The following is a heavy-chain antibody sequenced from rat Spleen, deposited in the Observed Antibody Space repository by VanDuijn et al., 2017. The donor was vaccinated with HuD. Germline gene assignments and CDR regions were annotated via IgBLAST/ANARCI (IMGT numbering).Heavy chain of an antibody. Sequence: EVQLVESGGGLVQPGGSLKLSCVASGFTFNNYWMTWIRQAPGKGLEWVASITNASGRTYYPDSVKGRFTISRDTAQNTLYLQMNSLRSEDTATYYCARRIYDGSYYPIDFWGPGTMVTVSS. V-gene: IGHV5-31*01. J-gene: IGHJ1*01. CDR1: GFTFNNYW. D-gene: IGHD1-12*02. CDR3: ARRIYDGSYYPIDF. CDR2: ITNASGRT.